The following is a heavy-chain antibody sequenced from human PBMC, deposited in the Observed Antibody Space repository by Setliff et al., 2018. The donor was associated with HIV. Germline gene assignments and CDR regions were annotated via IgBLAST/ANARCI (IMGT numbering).Heavy chain of an antibody. Sequence: GASVKVSCKASGYTFTSYGISWVRQVPGKGLEWMGRINPKTGVATHARIFQDRIILTRDTSTSIAYMELIRPRHDDTAFYYCTRAHFLVTETRNWFDPWGQGTLVTVSS. CDR1: GYTFTSYG. J-gene: IGHJ5*02. V-gene: IGHV1-2*06. D-gene: IGHD1-26*01. CDR3: TRAHFLVTETRNWFDP. CDR2: INPKTGVA.